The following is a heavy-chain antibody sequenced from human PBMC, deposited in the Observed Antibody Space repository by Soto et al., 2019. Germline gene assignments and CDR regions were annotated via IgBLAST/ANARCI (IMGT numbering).Heavy chain of an antibody. CDR3: AKGPIAVAGGAFDI. Sequence: SLRLSCAASGFTFDDYAMHWVRQAPGKGLEWVSGISWNSGSIGYADSVKGRFTTSRDNAKNSLYLQMNSLRAEDTALYYCAKGPIAVAGGAFDIWGQGTMVPVSS. J-gene: IGHJ3*02. CDR2: ISWNSGSI. CDR1: GFTFDDYA. V-gene: IGHV3-9*01. D-gene: IGHD6-19*01.